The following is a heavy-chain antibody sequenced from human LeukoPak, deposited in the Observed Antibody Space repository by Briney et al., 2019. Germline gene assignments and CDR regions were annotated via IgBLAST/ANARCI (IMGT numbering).Heavy chain of an antibody. CDR2: FNPNSGGT. J-gene: IGHJ6*03. D-gene: IGHD3-9*01. CDR1: GSTFTVYY. Sequence: ASVKVSCKCSGSTFTVYYMHWMRQAPGQGKGWMGLFNPNSGGTNNAQKFQSRVSMTRDTSISTAYMELSRLRLDDTAVYDCARDLGHYDILTGYSAGYYYYMDVWGKGTTVTVSS. V-gene: IGHV1-2*02. CDR3: ARDLGHYDILTGYSAGYYYYMDV.